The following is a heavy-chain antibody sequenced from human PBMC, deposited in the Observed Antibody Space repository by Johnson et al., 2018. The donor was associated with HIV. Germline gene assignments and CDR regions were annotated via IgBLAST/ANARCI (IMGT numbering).Heavy chain of an antibody. J-gene: IGHJ3*02. CDR1: GFTFDDYG. V-gene: IGHV3-48*01. D-gene: IGHD1-26*01. Sequence: LVESGGGVVQPGGSLRLSCAASGFTFDDYGMSWVRQAPGKGLEWVSYISSSGSTIYYADSVKGRFTISRDNSKNTLYLQMNSLRAEDTALYYCARGVGATTVAAFDIWGQGTMVTVSS. CDR3: ARGVGATTVAAFDI. CDR2: ISSSGSTI.